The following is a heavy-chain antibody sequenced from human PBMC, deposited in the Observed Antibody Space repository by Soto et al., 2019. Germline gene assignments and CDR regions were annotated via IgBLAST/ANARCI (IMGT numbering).Heavy chain of an antibody. CDR2: ISYDGSNK. CDR3: AKGPEIEGYYYYGMDV. V-gene: IGHV3-30*18. Sequence: GSLRLSCAASGFTFSSYGMHWVRQAPGKGLEWVAVISYDGSNKYYADSVKGRFTISRDNSKNTLYLQMNSLRAEDTAVYYCAKGPEIEGYYYYGMDVWGQGTTVTVSS. CDR1: GFTFSSYG. J-gene: IGHJ6*02.